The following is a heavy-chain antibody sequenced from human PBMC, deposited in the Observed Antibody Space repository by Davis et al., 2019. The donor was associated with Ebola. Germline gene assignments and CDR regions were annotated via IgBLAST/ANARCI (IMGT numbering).Heavy chain of an antibody. V-gene: IGHV4-59*12. CDR1: GDSMSDYY. Sequence: SETLSLTCTVSGDSMSDYYYNWIRQPPGRGLEWIGNIYYSGSTNYNPSLKSRVTISVDTSTNHLSLRLTSVTAADTAVYYCARGLYGRRLRFWGQGTLVTVSS. CDR3: ARGLYGRRLRF. CDR2: IYYSGST. J-gene: IGHJ4*02. D-gene: IGHD3-10*01.